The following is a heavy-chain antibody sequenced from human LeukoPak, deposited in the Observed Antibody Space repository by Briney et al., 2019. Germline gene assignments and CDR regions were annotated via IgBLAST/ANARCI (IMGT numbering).Heavy chain of an antibody. V-gene: IGHV1-69*05. CDR2: IIPIFGTA. CDR3: ARETTGYSYGQVDY. Sequence: ASVKVSCKASGGTFSSYAISRVRQAPGQGLEWMGGIIPIFGTANYAQKFQGRVTITTDESTSTAYMELSSLRSEDTAVYYCARETTGYSYGQVDYWGQGTLVTVSS. CDR1: GGTFSSYA. J-gene: IGHJ4*02. D-gene: IGHD5-18*01.